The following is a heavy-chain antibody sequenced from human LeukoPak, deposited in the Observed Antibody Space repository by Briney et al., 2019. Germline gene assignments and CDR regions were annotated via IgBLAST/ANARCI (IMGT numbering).Heavy chain of an antibody. J-gene: IGHJ5*02. V-gene: IGHV3-23*01. CDR3: AKQYSSSSSDP. D-gene: IGHD6-6*01. Sequence: GGSLRLSCAASGFTFSSSAMSWVRQAPGKGLEWVSGISGSGDKTYYADSVKGRFTISRDNSKNTMSLQMNSLRGEDTAVYHCAKQYSSSSSDPWGQGTLVTVSS. CDR1: GFTFSSSA. CDR2: ISGSGDKT.